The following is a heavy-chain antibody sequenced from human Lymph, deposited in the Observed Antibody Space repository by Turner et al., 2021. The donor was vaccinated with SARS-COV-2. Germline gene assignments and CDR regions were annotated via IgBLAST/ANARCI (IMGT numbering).Heavy chain of an antibody. CDR2: MYSGGTT. V-gene: IGHV3-53*02. J-gene: IGHJ6*02. CDR1: GIIVSRNY. D-gene: IGHD6-13*01. Sequence: EVQLVANGGGLIQPGGSLRLSCAASGIIVSRNYMNWVRQAPGKGLEWVSVMYSGGTTYYADSVKGRFTISRDNSKNTLYLQMNSLRVEDTAVYYCARDLGTYGMDVWGQGTTVTVSS. CDR3: ARDLGTYGMDV.